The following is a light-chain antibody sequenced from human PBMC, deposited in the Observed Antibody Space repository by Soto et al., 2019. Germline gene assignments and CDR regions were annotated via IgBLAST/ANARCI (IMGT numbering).Light chain of an antibody. CDR3: QQSHGIPYI. V-gene: IGKV1-39*01. J-gene: IGKJ2*01. CDR2: AAS. CDR1: PTISTY. Sequence: DIQMTQSPSSLSASVGDRITITCRASPTISTYLNWYQQKPGKAPKLLISAASRLQSGVPSRFTGSGSGTEFTLTISSLQPEDFATYYSQQSHGIPYIFGQGTKVEI.